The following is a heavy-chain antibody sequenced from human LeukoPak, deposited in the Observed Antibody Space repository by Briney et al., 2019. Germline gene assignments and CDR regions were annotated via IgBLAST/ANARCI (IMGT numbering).Heavy chain of an antibody. CDR3: ASGSAVPAANYYYYYMDV. D-gene: IGHD2-2*01. J-gene: IGHJ6*03. V-gene: IGHV1-69*05. CDR2: IIPIFGTA. CDR1: GGTYSSYA. Sequence: SVKVSCKASGGTYSSYAISWVRQAPGQGLEWMGGIIPIFGTADYAQKFQGRVTITTDEYTRTAYMEMSSLRSEDTAVYYCASGSAVPAANYYYYYMDVWGKGTTVTVSS.